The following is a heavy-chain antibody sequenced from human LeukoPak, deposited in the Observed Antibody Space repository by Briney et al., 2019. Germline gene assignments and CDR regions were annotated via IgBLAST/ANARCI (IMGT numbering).Heavy chain of an antibody. J-gene: IGHJ6*03. CDR2: INPNSGGT. Sequence: ASVKVSCKASGYTFTGYYMHWVRQAPGQGLEWMGWINPNSGGTNYAQKFQGRVTMTRDTSIITAYMELSRLRSDDTAVYYCARGESSSSSSHYYYYYMDVWGKGTTVTVSS. D-gene: IGHD6-6*01. CDR3: ARGESSSSSSHYYYYYMDV. V-gene: IGHV1-2*02. CDR1: GYTFTGYY.